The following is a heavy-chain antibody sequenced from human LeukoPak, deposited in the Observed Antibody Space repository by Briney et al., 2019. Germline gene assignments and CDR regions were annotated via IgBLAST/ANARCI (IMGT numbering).Heavy chain of an antibody. J-gene: IGHJ6*02. V-gene: IGHV4-61*01. CDR1: GGSVSSGSYY. Sequence: SETLSLTCTVSGGSVSSGSYYWSWIRQPPGKGLGWIGYIYYSGSTKYNPSLKSRVTISIDTSKNQFSLKLSSVTAADTAIYYCAGVVGGSYSMDVWGQGTTVTVSS. CDR3: AGVVGGSYSMDV. CDR2: IYYSGST. D-gene: IGHD1-26*01.